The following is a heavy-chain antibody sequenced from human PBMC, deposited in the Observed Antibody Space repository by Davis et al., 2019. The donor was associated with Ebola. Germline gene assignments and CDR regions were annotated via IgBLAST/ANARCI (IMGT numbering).Heavy chain of an antibody. D-gene: IGHD3-3*01. V-gene: IGHV3-21*04. Sequence: GESLKISCAASGFTFSSYSMNWVRQAPGKGLEWVSSISSSSSYIYYADSVKGRFTISRDNAKNSLYLQMNSLRVEDTATYYCARNLGFFRLDAWGQGTLVAVPS. CDR2: ISSSSSYI. CDR3: ARNLGFFRLDA. J-gene: IGHJ5*02. CDR1: GFTFSSYS.